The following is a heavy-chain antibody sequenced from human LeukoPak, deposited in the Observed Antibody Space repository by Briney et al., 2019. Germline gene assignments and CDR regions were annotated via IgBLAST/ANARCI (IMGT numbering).Heavy chain of an antibody. D-gene: IGHD3-10*01. CDR2: ISSSGSTI. CDR1: GFTFSSYE. V-gene: IGHV3-48*03. Sequence: GGSLRLSCAASGFTFSSYEMNWVRQAPGKGREWVSYISSSGSTIYYADSVKGRFTISRDNTKNSLYLQMNSLRAEYTAVYYCASKPRGLYYSMDVWGKGTTVTVSS. CDR3: ASKPRGLYYSMDV. J-gene: IGHJ6*03.